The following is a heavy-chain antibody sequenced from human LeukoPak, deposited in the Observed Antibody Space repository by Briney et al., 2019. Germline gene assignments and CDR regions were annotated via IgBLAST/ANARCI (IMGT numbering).Heavy chain of an antibody. Sequence: GESLKISCKGSGYSFTSYWIGWVRQMPGKGLEWMGIIYPGDSDTRYSPSFQGQVTISADKSISTAYLQWSGLKASDTAMYYCARPIAAAGTPDAFDIWGQGTMVTVSS. D-gene: IGHD6-13*01. CDR2: IYPGDSDT. J-gene: IGHJ3*02. CDR3: ARPIAAAGTPDAFDI. V-gene: IGHV5-51*01. CDR1: GYSFTSYW.